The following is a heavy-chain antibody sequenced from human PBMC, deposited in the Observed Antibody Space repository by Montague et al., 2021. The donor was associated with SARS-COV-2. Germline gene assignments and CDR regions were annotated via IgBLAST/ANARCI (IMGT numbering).Heavy chain of an antibody. V-gene: IGHV4-59*01. D-gene: IGHD3-22*01. CDR3: ARGGYYDYAFDI. J-gene: IGHJ3*02. CDR2: IYYSGST. CDR1: GGSISSYY. Sequence: SETLSLTCTVSGGSISSYYWSWIRQPPGKGLEWIGYIYYSGSTNXNPSLKSQVTISVDTSKNQFSLKLSSVTAVDTAVYYCARGGYYDYAFDIWGQGTMVTVSS.